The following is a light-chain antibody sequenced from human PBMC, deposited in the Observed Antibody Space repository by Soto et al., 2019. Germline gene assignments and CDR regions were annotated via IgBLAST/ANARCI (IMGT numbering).Light chain of an antibody. Sequence: DIQMTQSPSTLSASVGDRVTITCRGSQGISSWLAWYQQKPGKAPRRLIYKASSLASGVPSRFSGSGSGTEFTLTISSLQPEDVATYHCQQHTTFGQGTKVEI. CDR2: KAS. CDR1: QGISSW. J-gene: IGKJ1*01. CDR3: QQHTT. V-gene: IGKV1-5*03.